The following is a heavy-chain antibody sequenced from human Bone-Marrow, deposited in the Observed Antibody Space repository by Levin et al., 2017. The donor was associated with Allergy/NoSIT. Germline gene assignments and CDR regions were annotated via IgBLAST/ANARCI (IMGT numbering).Heavy chain of an antibody. CDR2: TSWNNGSI. CDR1: GFTFDDYD. D-gene: IGHD6-6*01. CDR3: VKGPSRSSSHLYYFDY. Sequence: GGSLRLSCAASGFTFDDYDMHWVRQAPGKGLEWVSGTSWNNGSIGYADSVKGRFTISRDNAKNSLYLQMNSLRAEDTALYYCVKGPSRSSSHLYYFDYWGQGTLVTVSS. V-gene: IGHV3-9*01. J-gene: IGHJ4*02.